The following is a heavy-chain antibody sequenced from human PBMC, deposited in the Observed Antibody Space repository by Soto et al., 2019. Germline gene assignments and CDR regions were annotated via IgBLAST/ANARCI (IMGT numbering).Heavy chain of an antibody. CDR1: GYTFTSYG. CDR2: ISAYNGNT. CDR3: VAILELDDFDI. D-gene: IGHD1-7*01. Sequence: ASVKVSCKASGYTFTSYGISWVRQAPGQGLEWMGWISAYNGNTNYAQKLQGRVTMTTDASTSTAYMELRSLRSDDTAVYYCVAILELDDFDIWGQGTMVTVSS. V-gene: IGHV1-18*01. J-gene: IGHJ3*02.